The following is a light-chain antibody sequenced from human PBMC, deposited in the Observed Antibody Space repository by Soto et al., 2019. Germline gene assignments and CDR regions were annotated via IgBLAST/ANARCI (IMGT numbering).Light chain of an antibody. Sequence: IHLTQSPSSLSASVGDRVTITCRASQDIRTYLAWYPQSPGRAPKLLIYLASNLHTGVPSRFSGSGSATEFTLTISGLQPEDFATYYCQQLESDPSWMFGQGTRVEIK. CDR1: QDIRTY. CDR2: LAS. J-gene: IGKJ1*01. V-gene: IGKV1-9*01. CDR3: QQLESDPSWM.